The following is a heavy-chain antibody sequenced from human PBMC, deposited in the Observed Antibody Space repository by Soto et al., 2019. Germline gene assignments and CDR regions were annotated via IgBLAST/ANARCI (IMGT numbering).Heavy chain of an antibody. CDR3: ARQGVHRVTMVRSKGNWFDP. CDR2: IYYSGST. Sequence: QLQLQESGPGLVKPSETLSLTCTVSGGSISSSSYYWGWIRQPPGKGLEWIGSIYYSGSTYYNPSLKSRVTISVDTSKNQFSLKLSSVTAADTAVYYCARQGVHRVTMVRSKGNWFDPWGQGTLVTVSS. CDR1: GGSISSSSYY. D-gene: IGHD3-10*01. V-gene: IGHV4-39*01. J-gene: IGHJ5*02.